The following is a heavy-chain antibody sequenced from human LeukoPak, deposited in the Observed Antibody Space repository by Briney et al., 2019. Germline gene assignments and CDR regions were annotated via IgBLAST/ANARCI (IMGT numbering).Heavy chain of an antibody. J-gene: IGHJ4*02. CDR2: ISYDGSNK. CDR1: GLTFSSYG. Sequence: PGGSLRLSCAASGLTFSSYGIHWVRQAPGKGLEWVALISYDGSNKYYADSVKGRFTISRDNARNSLYLQMNSLRAEDTAVYYCARGTSNGWHFFDYWGQGTLVTVSS. V-gene: IGHV3-30*03. D-gene: IGHD6-19*01. CDR3: ARGTSNGWHFFDY.